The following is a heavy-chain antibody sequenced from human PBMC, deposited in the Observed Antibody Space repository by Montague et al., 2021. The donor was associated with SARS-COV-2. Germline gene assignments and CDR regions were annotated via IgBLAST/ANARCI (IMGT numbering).Heavy chain of an antibody. Sequence: SETRSLTCAVYDGSFSGYYWGWIRQPPGKGLEWIGEINHSASPNYNPSLKRRLTISIDMSKNQFSLKLTSVTAADTALYYCASQGYYGSGSYMHYWGQGTLVTVSS. CDR1: DGSFSGYY. J-gene: IGHJ4*02. D-gene: IGHD3-10*01. CDR3: ASQGYYGSGSYMHY. CDR2: INHSASP. V-gene: IGHV4-34*01.